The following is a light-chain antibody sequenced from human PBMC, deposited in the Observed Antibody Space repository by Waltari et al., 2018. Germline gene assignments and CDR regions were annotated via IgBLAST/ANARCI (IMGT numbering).Light chain of an antibody. V-gene: IGLV2-14*03. CDR3: SSYTSSSTQYV. CDR2: DVT. CDR1: SRDVGGHNY. J-gene: IGLJ1*01. Sequence: QSALTQPASVSASPGQSITISCTGTSRDVGGHNYVSWYQQHPGKAPKLMIYDVTYRPSGFSNRFSGSKSGNTASLTISGLQAEDEADYYCSSYTSSSTQYVFGSGTKVTVL.